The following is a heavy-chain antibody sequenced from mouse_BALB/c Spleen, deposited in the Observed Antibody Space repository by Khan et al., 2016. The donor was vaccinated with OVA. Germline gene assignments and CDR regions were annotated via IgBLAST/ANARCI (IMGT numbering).Heavy chain of an antibody. CDR3: ARGNYYGYAMDY. V-gene: IGHV3-2*02. J-gene: IGHJ4*01. Sequence: VQLQESGPGLVKPSQSLSLTCTVTGYSITSNYAWNWIRQFPGNKLEWMGYISYSGSTSYNPSLKSRISITRDTSKNQSFLQLSSVTTEDTATYYCARGNYYGYAMDYWGQGTSVTVSS. CDR1: GYSITSNYA. D-gene: IGHD1-1*01. CDR2: ISYSGST.